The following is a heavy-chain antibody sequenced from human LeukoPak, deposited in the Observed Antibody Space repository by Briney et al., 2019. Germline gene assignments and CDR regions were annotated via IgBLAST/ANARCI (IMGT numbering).Heavy chain of an antibody. D-gene: IGHD2-2*01. Sequence: GGSLRLSCAASGFSFSSFWMHWVRQGPGRGLVWVSRINSDGSSTSYADSVKGRFTISRDNAKNTLYLQMNSLRAEDTAVYYCAKDRYCSSTSCYVLVWFDPWGQGTLVTVSS. CDR2: INSDGSST. CDR1: GFSFSSFW. J-gene: IGHJ5*02. V-gene: IGHV3-74*01. CDR3: AKDRYCSSTSCYVLVWFDP.